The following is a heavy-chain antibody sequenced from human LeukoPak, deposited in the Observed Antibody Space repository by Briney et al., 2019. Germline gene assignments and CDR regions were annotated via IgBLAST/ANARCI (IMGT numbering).Heavy chain of an antibody. CDR1: GFTFSSYA. D-gene: IGHD3-22*01. CDR3: ARGGASKPYYDSSRYYWFDY. CDR2: ISSNGGST. V-gene: IGHV3-64*01. Sequence: GGSLRLSCAASGFTFSSYAMHWVRQAPGKGLEYVSAISSNGGSTYYANSVKGRFTISRDNSKDTLYLQMGSLRAEDMAVYYCARGGASKPYYDSSRYYWFDYWGQGTLVTVSS. J-gene: IGHJ4*02.